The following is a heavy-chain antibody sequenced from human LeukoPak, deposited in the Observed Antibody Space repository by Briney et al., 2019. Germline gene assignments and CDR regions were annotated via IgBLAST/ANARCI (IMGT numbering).Heavy chain of an antibody. CDR3: ARVPGSYYVDFDY. D-gene: IGHD3-10*01. CDR1: GFTFSSYW. J-gene: IGHJ4*02. CDR2: INSDGSST. Sequence: GGSLRLSCAASGFTFSSYWMHWVRQAPGKGLVWVSRINSDGSSTSYADSVKGRFTISRDNAKNTLYLQMNSLRAEDTAVYYCARVPGSYYVDFDYWGQGTLVTVSS. V-gene: IGHV3-74*01.